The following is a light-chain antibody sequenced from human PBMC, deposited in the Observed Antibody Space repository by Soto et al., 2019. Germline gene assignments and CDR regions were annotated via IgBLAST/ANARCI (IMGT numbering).Light chain of an antibody. CDR2: GAS. J-gene: IGKJ5*01. V-gene: IGKV3-15*01. Sequence: EIVMTQSPATLSVSPGERATLSCRASESVSSNLAWYQHKPGQAPRLLIRGASTRATGIPATFSGSGSETEFTLTISSLQSEDIAVYYCQQYHNWPLTFGQGTRLENK. CDR3: QQYHNWPLT. CDR1: ESVSSN.